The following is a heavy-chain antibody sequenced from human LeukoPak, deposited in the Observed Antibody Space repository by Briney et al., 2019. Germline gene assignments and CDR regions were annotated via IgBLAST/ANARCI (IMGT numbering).Heavy chain of an antibody. V-gene: IGHV4-4*07. Sequence: SETLSLTCTVSGGSISSYYWSWIRQPAGKGLEWIGRIYTSGSTNYNPSLKSRVTMSVDTSKNQFSLKLSSVTAADTALYYCARVGAKKNHYYGMDVWGQGTTVTVSS. D-gene: IGHD1-26*01. CDR1: GGSISSYY. J-gene: IGHJ6*02. CDR2: IYTSGST. CDR3: ARVGAKKNHYYGMDV.